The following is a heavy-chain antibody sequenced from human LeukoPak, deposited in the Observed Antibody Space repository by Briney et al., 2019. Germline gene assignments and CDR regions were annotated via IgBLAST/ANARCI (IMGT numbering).Heavy chain of an antibody. CDR1: GFTFSDSA. CDR2: IRTKANTYAT. Sequence: AGSLRLSCAASGFTFSDSAIHWVRQAAGKGLEWVGRIRTKANTYATAYAPSVKGRFTISRDDSKNTAYLHMSSLKTDDTAVYYCARKNNYERSEYWFEFDHWGQGTLVTVSS. D-gene: IGHD3-22*01. CDR3: ARKNNYERSEYWFEFDH. V-gene: IGHV3-73*01. J-gene: IGHJ4*02.